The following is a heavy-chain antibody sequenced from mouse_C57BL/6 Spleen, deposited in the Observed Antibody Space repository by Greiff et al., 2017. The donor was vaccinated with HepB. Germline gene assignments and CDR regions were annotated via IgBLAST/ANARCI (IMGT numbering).Heavy chain of an antibody. D-gene: IGHD2-1*01. CDR2: INPNNGGT. J-gene: IGHJ2*01. CDR3: ARLYGNYIDY. CDR1: GYTFTDYY. V-gene: IGHV1-26*01. Sequence: EVQLQQSGPELVKPGASVKISCKASGYTFTDYYMNWVKQSHGKSLEWIGDINPNNGGTSYNQKFKGKATLTVDKSSSTAYMEPRSLTSEDSAVYYCARLYGNYIDYWGQGTTLTVSS.